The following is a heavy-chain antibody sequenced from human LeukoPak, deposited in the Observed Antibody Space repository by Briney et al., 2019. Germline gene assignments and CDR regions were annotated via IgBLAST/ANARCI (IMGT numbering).Heavy chain of an antibody. J-gene: IGHJ4*02. V-gene: IGHV1-69*01. Sequence: SVKVSCKASGGTFSNYAISWVRQAPGQGLEWMGGIIPIFGTANYVQKFQGRVTITADESTSAAYMELNSLRSDDTAVYYCAREGQYSSGWYRADRLDYWGQGTLVTVSS. D-gene: IGHD6-19*01. CDR3: AREGQYSSGWYRADRLDY. CDR1: GGTFSNYA. CDR2: IIPIFGTA.